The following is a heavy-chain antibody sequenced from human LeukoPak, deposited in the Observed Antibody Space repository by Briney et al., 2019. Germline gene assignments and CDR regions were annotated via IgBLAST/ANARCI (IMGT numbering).Heavy chain of an antibody. Sequence: GGSLRLSCATSAFTFSTFWMSWVRQARGKGREWVAKINQDGSETYYVDSVKGRFTISRDNAKNSLYLQMNSLRVEDTAVYYCATDTAGFDHWGQGTLVTVSS. CDR2: INQDGSET. J-gene: IGHJ4*02. V-gene: IGHV3-7*01. CDR1: AFTFSTFW. CDR3: ATDTAGFDH. D-gene: IGHD4-17*01.